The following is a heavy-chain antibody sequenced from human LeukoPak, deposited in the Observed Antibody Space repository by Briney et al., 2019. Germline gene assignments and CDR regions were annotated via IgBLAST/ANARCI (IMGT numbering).Heavy chain of an antibody. V-gene: IGHV4-39*01. D-gene: IGHD6-19*01. J-gene: IGHJ4*02. Sequence: SETLSLTCTVSGGSISSSSYYWDWIRQPPGKGLEWIGSIYYSGSTYYSPSLKSRVTISVDTSKNQFSLKLRSGTAADTAVYYCARHVHSSGWHSQVYFDYWGQGTLVTVSS. CDR2: IYYSGST. CDR1: GGSISSSSYY. CDR3: ARHVHSSGWHSQVYFDY.